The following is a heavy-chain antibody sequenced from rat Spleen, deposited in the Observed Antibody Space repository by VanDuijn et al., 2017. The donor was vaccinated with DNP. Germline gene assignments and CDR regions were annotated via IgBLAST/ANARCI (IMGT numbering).Heavy chain of an antibody. CDR1: GFTFRDFY. Sequence: EVQLVESGGGLVQPGGSLRLSCVASGFTFRDFYMAWVRQAPTKGLEWVASITNGGSSTYYGDSVKGRFTMSRDNAKSSLYLQMNSLRFDDTATYYCAKDPEYYGFQGYFDYWGQGVMVTVSS. J-gene: IGHJ2*01. CDR3: AKDPEYYGFQGYFDY. CDR2: ITNGGSST. V-gene: IGHV5-22*01. D-gene: IGHD1-6*01.